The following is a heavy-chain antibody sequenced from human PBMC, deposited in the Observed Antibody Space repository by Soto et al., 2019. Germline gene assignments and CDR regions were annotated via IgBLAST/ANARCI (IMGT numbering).Heavy chain of an antibody. CDR3: ARDLEQQLYNYGMDV. J-gene: IGHJ6*02. Sequence: GGSLRLSCAASGFTFSSYAMHWVRQAPGKGLEWVAVISYDGSNKYYADSVKGRFTISRDNSKNTLYLQMNSLRAEDTAVYYCARDLEQQLYNYGMDVWGQGTTVTVSS. CDR1: GFTFSSYA. V-gene: IGHV3-30-3*01. D-gene: IGHD6-13*01. CDR2: ISYDGSNK.